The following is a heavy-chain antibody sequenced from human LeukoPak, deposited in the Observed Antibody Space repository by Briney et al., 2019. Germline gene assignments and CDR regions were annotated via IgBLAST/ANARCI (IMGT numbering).Heavy chain of an antibody. J-gene: IGHJ4*02. D-gene: IGHD3-10*01. V-gene: IGHV3-30-3*01. Sequence: GRSLRLSCAASGFTFSSYAMHWVRQAPGKGLEWVAVISYDGSNKYYADSVKGRFTISRDNSKNTLYLQMNGLRAEDTAVYYCARAPVLLWFGEKLDYWGQGTLVTVSS. CDR3: ARAPVLLWFGEKLDY. CDR1: GFTFSSYA. CDR2: ISYDGSNK.